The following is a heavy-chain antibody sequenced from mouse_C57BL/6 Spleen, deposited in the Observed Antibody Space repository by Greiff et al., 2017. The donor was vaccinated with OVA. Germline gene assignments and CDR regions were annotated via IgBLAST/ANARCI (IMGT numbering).Heavy chain of an antibody. CDR1: GYSFTSYY. CDR3: ARSGQLSRDY. CDR2: IYPGSGNT. Sequence: QVQLQQSGPELVKPGASVKISCKASGYSFTSYYIHWVKQRPGQGLEWIGWIYPGSGNTKYNEKFKGKATLTADTSSSTAYMQLSSLTSEDSAVYYCARSGQLSRDYWGQGTTLTVAS. D-gene: IGHD3-2*02. J-gene: IGHJ2*01. V-gene: IGHV1-66*01.